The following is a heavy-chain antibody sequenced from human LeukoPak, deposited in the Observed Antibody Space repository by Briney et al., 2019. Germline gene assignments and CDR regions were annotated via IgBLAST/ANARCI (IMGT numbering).Heavy chain of an antibody. J-gene: IGHJ5*02. D-gene: IGHD2-2*01. CDR2: IYYSGST. CDR3: ARDSHYARPFDP. V-gene: IGHV4-30-4*01. Sequence: PSETLSLTCTVSGGSISSGDYYWSWIRQPPGKGLEGIGYIYYSGSTYYNPSLKSRVTISVDTSKNQFSLKLSSVTAADTAVYYCARDSHYARPFDPWGQGTLVTVSS. CDR1: GGSISSGDYY.